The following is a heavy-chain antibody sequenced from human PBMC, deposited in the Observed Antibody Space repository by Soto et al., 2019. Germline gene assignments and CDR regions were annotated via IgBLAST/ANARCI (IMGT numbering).Heavy chain of an antibody. J-gene: IGHJ5*02. CDR1: GYTFTSYY. CDR3: AGEGGGNTVWDWFDP. Sequence: GASVKVSCKASGYTFTSYYMHWVRQAPGQGLEWMGIINPSGGSTSYAQKFQGRVTMTRDTSTSTVYMELSSLRSEDTAVYYCAGEGGGNTVWDWFDPWGQGTLVTVSS. D-gene: IGHD2-15*01. V-gene: IGHV1-46*01. CDR2: INPSGGST.